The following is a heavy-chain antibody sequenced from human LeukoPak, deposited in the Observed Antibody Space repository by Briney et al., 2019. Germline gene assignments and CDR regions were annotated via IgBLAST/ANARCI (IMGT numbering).Heavy chain of an antibody. CDR3: ARQNDFRLDY. CDR1: GYPFSSYW. V-gene: IGHV5-51*01. Sequence: GESLKISFKGSGYPFSSYWIGWVRQMPGKGLEWMGIIYPGDSDTRYSPSLQGQVTISVDTSIGTANLQWSSLKASDTAIYYCARQNDFRLDYWGQGTLVTVSS. D-gene: IGHD3-3*01. J-gene: IGHJ4*02. CDR2: IYPGDSDT.